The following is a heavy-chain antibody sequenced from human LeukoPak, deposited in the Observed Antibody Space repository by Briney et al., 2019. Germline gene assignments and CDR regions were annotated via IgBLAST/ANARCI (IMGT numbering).Heavy chain of an antibody. Sequence: PGGSLRLSCAASGFTFSSYEMNWVRQAPGKGLEGVSYISSSGSTIYYADSVKGRFPISRDHDKKSLYLQMNSLRAEDTAVYYCARGLRPMVYWGQGTLVTVSS. CDR2: ISSSGSTI. CDR3: ARGLRPMVY. CDR1: GFTFSSYE. D-gene: IGHD3-16*01. V-gene: IGHV3-48*03. J-gene: IGHJ4*02.